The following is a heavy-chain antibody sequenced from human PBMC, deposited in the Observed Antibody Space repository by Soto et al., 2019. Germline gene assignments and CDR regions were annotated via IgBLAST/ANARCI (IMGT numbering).Heavy chain of an antibody. D-gene: IGHD3-9*01. V-gene: IGHV3-48*03. CDR2: ISSSGSTI. J-gene: IGHJ4*02. CDR3: ARSIRYFDWLPFDY. Sequence: GGSLRLSCAASGFTFSSYEMNWVRQAPGKGLEWVSYISSSGSTIYYADSVKGRFTISRDNAKNSLYLQMNSPRAEDTAVYYCARSIRYFDWLPFDYWGQGTLVTVSS. CDR1: GFTFSSYE.